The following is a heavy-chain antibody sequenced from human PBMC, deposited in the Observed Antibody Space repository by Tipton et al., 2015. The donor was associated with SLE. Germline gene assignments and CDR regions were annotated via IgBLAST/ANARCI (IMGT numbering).Heavy chain of an antibody. J-gene: IGHJ4*02. CDR1: GGSIGSSTYY. D-gene: IGHD3-3*01. Sequence: TLYLTCTVSGGSIGSSTYYWGRIRQPPGKGLEWIGRIYYSGSTHYNPSPKSRVTISVDTSKNQFSLKLSSVTAADTAVYYCATGTLFGPADYWSQGTLVTVSS. CDR3: ATGTLFGPADY. V-gene: IGHV4-39*07. CDR2: IYYSGST.